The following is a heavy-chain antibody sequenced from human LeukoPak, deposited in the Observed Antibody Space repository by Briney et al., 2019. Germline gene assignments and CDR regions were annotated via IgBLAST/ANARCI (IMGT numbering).Heavy chain of an antibody. CDR1: GGSISPYF. J-gene: IGHJ4*02. CDR2: IYYSGST. Sequence: SETLSLTCTVSGGSISPYFWSWIRQPPGKGLEWIGYIYYSGSTNYDPSLKSRVTISVDTSKNQFSLKLSSVTAADTAVYYCARRQTYFDYWGQGTLVTVSS. V-gene: IGHV4-59*08. CDR3: ARRQTYFDY.